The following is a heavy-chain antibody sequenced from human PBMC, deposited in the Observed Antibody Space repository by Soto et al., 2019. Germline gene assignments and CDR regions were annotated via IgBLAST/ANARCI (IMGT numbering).Heavy chain of an antibody. V-gene: IGHV3-15*07. CDR2: IKSTNDGGTT. CDR1: GFTFISAW. CDR3: AADLPGHGGGYEFDF. J-gene: IGHJ4*01. D-gene: IGHD2-15*01. Sequence: PGGSLRLSCAASGFTFISAWMNWFGQAPGKGLEWVGRIKSTNDGGTTDYAAPVKGRFTISRDDSTNTLYLQMHSLRIEDTALYYCAADLPGHGGGYEFDFWGQGTPVTSPQ.